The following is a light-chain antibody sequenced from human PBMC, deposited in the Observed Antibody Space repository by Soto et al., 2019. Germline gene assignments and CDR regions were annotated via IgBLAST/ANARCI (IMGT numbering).Light chain of an antibody. V-gene: IGKV3-15*01. Sequence: TVLTQSPATLSVSPGERASLSCRASQSVSINLAWYQQKPGQAPRLLIYGASTRATGIPARFSGSGSGTEFTLTLNSLQSEDFAVSYCQEHDNWTPEGTFGQGTKVDIK. CDR2: GAS. CDR3: QEHDNWTPEGT. CDR1: QSVSIN. J-gene: IGKJ1*01.